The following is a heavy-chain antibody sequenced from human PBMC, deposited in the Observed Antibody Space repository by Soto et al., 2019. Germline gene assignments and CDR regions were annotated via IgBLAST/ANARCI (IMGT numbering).Heavy chain of an antibody. CDR3: ARPRGYCGDDSWPGYNYYMDV. CDR2: INSDGSST. CDR1: GFTFSSYW. J-gene: IGHJ6*03. V-gene: IGHV3-74*01. Sequence: EVQLVESGGGLVQPGESLRLSCVASGFTFSSYWMHWVRQAPGKGLVWVARINSDGSSTPYADSVRGRFTISRDNAKNTLFLQMNSLRADDTAVYYCARPRGYCGDDSWPGYNYYMDVWGKGTTVTVSS. D-gene: IGHD2-21*01.